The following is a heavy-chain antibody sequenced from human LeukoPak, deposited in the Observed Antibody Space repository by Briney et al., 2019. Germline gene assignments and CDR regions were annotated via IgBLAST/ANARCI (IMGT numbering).Heavy chain of an antibody. CDR2: INPNSGGT. J-gene: IGHJ4*02. V-gene: IGHV1-2*02. Sequence: ASVKVSCKASGYTFTGYYMHWVRQAPGQGLEWMGWINPNSGGTNYAQKFQGRVTMTRDTSISTAYMELSRLRSDDTAVYYCARDPFTMIVPRGAHFDYWGQGTLVTVSS. D-gene: IGHD3-22*01. CDR1: GYTFTGYY. CDR3: ARDPFTMIVPRGAHFDY.